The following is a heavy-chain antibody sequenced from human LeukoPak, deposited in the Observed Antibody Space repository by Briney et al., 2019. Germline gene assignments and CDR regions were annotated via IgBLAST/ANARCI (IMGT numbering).Heavy chain of an antibody. CDR2: INHSGST. Sequence: SETLSLTCAVYGGSFSGYYWSWIRQPPGKGLEWIGEINHSGSTNYNPSLKSRVTISVDTSKNQFSLKLSSVTAADTAVYYCARRPDSGSWGQGTLVTVSS. J-gene: IGHJ5*02. CDR1: GGSFSGYY. D-gene: IGHD3-10*01. CDR3: ARRPDSGS. V-gene: IGHV4-34*01.